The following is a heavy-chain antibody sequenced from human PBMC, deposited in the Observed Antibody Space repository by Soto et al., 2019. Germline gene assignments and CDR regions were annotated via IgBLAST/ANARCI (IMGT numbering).Heavy chain of an antibody. CDR2: INAGNGNT. CDR3: ARDPDSSGWSPFDY. CDR1: GYTFTRYA. J-gene: IGHJ4*02. D-gene: IGHD6-19*01. V-gene: IGHV1-3*01. Sequence: ASVKVSCKASGYTFTRYAMYWVRQAPGQRLEWMGWINAGNGNTKYSQKFQGRVTITRDTSASTGYMELSSLRSEDTAVYYCARDPDSSGWSPFDYWGQGTLVTVSS.